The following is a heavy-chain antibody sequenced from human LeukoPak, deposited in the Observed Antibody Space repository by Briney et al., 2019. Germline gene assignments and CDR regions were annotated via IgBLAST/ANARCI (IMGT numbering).Heavy chain of an antibody. CDR3: AKANYYYDSSGYIHYMDV. J-gene: IGHJ6*03. Sequence: PGGSLRLSCAASGFIFNTYGMHWARQAPGKGLEWVALITYDGSNKYYADSVKGRFTISRDNSKNTLYLQMNSLRAEDTAVYYCAKANYYYDSSGYIHYMDVWGKGTTVTVSS. D-gene: IGHD3-22*01. CDR1: GFIFNTYG. V-gene: IGHV3-30*18. CDR2: ITYDGSNK.